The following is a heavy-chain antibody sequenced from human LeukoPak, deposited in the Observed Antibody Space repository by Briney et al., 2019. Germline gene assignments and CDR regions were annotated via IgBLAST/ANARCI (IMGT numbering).Heavy chain of an antibody. CDR3: VYQWDDYGDPFDY. V-gene: IGHV3-23*01. Sequence: GGSLRLSCAASGFTLSSYAMSWVRQAPGKGLEWVSGISGSGDRTYYADSVKGRLTISRDSSKNTVYLQMNSLRAEDTAIYYCVYQWDDYGDPFDYWDQGTLVTVSS. CDR1: GFTLSSYA. D-gene: IGHD4/OR15-4a*01. J-gene: IGHJ4*02. CDR2: ISGSGDRT.